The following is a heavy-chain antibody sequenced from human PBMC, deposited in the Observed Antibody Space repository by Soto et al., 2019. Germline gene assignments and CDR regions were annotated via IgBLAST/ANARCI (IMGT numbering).Heavy chain of an antibody. D-gene: IGHD3-3*01. CDR2: IFYSGST. J-gene: IGHJ3*02. Sequence: QVQLQESGPGLVKPSQTLSLTCTVSGGSISSRGYYWNWIRQHPGKGLEWIGYIFYSGSTYYNPSLKSRVTISLDTSNNQFSLKLSSVTAADTAVYYCASTRRDRALEDAFDIWGQGTMVTVSS. CDR3: ASTRRDRALEDAFDI. V-gene: IGHV4-31*03. CDR1: GGSISSRGYY.